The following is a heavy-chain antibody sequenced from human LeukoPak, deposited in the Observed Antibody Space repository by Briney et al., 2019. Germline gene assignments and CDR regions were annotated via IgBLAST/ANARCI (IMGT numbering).Heavy chain of an antibody. J-gene: IGHJ6*02. D-gene: IGHD3-10*01. Sequence: GASLKISCKGSGYSFTSYWIGWVRQMPGKGLEWMGIIYPGDSDTRYSPSFQGQVTISADKSISTAYLQWSSLKASDTAMYYCARHIGSGSYYKRGMDVWGQGTTVTVSS. V-gene: IGHV5-51*01. CDR3: ARHIGSGSYYKRGMDV. CDR2: IYPGDSDT. CDR1: GYSFTSYW.